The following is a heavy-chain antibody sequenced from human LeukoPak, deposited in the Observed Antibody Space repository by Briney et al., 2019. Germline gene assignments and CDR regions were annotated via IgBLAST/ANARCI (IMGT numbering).Heavy chain of an antibody. CDR3: ARGIGQDAFDI. D-gene: IGHD2-21*01. V-gene: IGHV3-53*04. CDR1: GFTFNTNY. J-gene: IGHJ3*02. Sequence: GGPLRLSCAASGFTFNTNYMSWVRQAPGKGLEWVSIVYSGGGTYYADSVKGRFTISRHISKNTLYLQMNSLRTEDTAVYFCARGIGQDAFDIWGQGTMVTVSS. CDR2: VYSGGGT.